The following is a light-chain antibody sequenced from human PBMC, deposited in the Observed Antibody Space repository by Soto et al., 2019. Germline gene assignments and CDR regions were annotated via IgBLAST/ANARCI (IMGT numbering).Light chain of an antibody. CDR3: AKWYDRLRVYV. CDR1: NSRSGSNY. CDR2: RND. V-gene: IGLV1-47*01. Sequence: QSVLPQPPSASGTPGQRVTISCSTTNSRSGSNYVYWYQQLPGAAPKLLIYRNDQRPSGVPDRFSASKSGTSASLAISGLRSEDEADYFCAKWYDRLRVYVFGSGTKLTVL. J-gene: IGLJ1*01.